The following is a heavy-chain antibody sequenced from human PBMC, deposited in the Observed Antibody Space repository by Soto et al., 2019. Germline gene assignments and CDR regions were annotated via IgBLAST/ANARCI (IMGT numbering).Heavy chain of an antibody. D-gene: IGHD1-1*01. CDR1: GFTFSSYS. J-gene: IGHJ4*02. Sequence: EVQLLESGGGLLQPGGSLRLSCAASGFTFSSYSMNWVRQAPGKGLEWVSAISGRGDSTYYADSVKGRFTISRDNSKNTLFLQMNRLSAEETTVYYCAKSRNDYATWAFFDYWGQGTLVTVSS. V-gene: IGHV3-23*01. CDR3: AKSRNDYATWAFFDY. CDR2: ISGRGDST.